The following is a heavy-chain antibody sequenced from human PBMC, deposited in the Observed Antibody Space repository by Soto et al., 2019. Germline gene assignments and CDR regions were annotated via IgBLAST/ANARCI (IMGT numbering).Heavy chain of an antibody. D-gene: IGHD5-18*01. CDR1: GFTFSSYA. V-gene: IGHV3-30-3*01. CDR2: ISYDGSNK. J-gene: IGHJ4*02. Sequence: VQLVESGGGVVQPGRSLRLSCAASGFTFSSYAMHWVRQAPGKGLEWVAVISYDGSNKYYADSVKGRFTISRDNSKNTLYLQMNSLRAEDTAVYYCAGLWIQLIKAIDYWGQGTLVTVSS. CDR3: AGLWIQLIKAIDY.